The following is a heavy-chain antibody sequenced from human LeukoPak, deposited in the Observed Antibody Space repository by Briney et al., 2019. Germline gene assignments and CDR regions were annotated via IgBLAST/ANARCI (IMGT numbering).Heavy chain of an antibody. Sequence: GSLSLSCAASGFTFSYYYMSWIRPAPGKGLEWVSYIISSGSTIYYADSVKGRFTISRDNAKNSLYLQMNSLRAEDTAVYYCAELGITMIGGVWGKGTTVTISS. V-gene: IGHV3-11*04. J-gene: IGHJ6*04. CDR1: GFTFSYYY. D-gene: IGHD3-10*02. CDR3: AELGITMIGGV. CDR2: IISSGSTI.